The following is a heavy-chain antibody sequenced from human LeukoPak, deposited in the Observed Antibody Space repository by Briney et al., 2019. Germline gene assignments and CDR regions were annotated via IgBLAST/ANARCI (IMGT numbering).Heavy chain of an antibody. D-gene: IGHD2-2*01. CDR1: GGTFSSYA. V-gene: IGHV1-69*13. J-gene: IGHJ4*02. Sequence: SVKVSCKASGGTFSSYALSWVRQAPGQGLKWMGGIIPIFGTANYAQKFQGRVTITADESTSTAYMELSSLRSEDTAVYYCAAVVPAVMGCFDYWGQGTLVTVSS. CDR2: IIPIFGTA. CDR3: AAVVPAVMGCFDY.